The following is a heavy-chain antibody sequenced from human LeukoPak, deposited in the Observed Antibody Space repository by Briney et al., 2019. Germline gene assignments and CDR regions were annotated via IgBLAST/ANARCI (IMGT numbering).Heavy chain of an antibody. CDR3: ARGALPAAIFGPVGYYYGMDV. D-gene: IGHD2-2*01. CDR1: GGSISSGGSY. Sequence: SETLSLTCTVSGGSISSGGSYWSWIRQHPGTGLEWIGYIYYSGSTYYNTSLKSRVTISVDTSKNQFSLKLSCVTAADTAVYYCARGALPAAIFGPVGYYYGMDVWGQGTTVTVSS. CDR2: IYYSGST. J-gene: IGHJ6*02. V-gene: IGHV4-31*03.